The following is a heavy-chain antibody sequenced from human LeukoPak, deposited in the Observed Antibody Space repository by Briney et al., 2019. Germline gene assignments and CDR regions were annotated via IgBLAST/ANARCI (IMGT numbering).Heavy chain of an antibody. CDR2: ISSSSSYI. J-gene: IGHJ4*02. Sequence: GGSLRLSCAASGFTFSSYSMNWVRQAPGKGLEWVSSISSSSSYIYYADSVKGRFTISRDNAKNLLYLQMNSLRAEDTAVYYCARGRDAAKYYYDSSGYYPDYWGQGTLVTVSS. D-gene: IGHD3-22*01. V-gene: IGHV3-21*01. CDR3: ARGRDAAKYYYDSSGYYPDY. CDR1: GFTFSSYS.